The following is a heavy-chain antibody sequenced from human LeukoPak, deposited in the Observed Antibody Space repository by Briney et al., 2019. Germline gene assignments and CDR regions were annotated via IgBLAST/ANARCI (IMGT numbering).Heavy chain of an antibody. Sequence: AAVKVSFKASGYPFTSYGISRVRQAPGQGLEWMGWISAYKGNTNYAQKLQGRVTMTTDTSTSTAYMELRSLRPDDTAVYYCARSITMIVVVPDYGGQGTLVTVSS. V-gene: IGHV1-18*01. CDR1: GYPFTSYG. J-gene: IGHJ4*02. CDR3: ARSITMIVVVPDY. D-gene: IGHD3-22*01. CDR2: ISAYKGNT.